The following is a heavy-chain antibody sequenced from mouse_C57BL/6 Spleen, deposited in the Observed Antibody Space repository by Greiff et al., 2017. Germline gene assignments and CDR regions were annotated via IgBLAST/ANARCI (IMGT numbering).Heavy chain of an antibody. CDR3: TRTTMVTTREFAY. V-gene: IGHV1-15*01. D-gene: IGHD2-2*01. J-gene: IGHJ3*01. CDR2: IDPETGGT. Sequence: QVQLQQSGAELVRPGASVTLSCKASGYTFTDYEMHWVKQTPVHGLEWIGAIDPETGGTAYNQKFKGKAILTADKSSSTAYMELRSLTSEDSAVYYCTRTTMVTTREFAYWGQGTLVTVSA. CDR1: GYTFTDYE.